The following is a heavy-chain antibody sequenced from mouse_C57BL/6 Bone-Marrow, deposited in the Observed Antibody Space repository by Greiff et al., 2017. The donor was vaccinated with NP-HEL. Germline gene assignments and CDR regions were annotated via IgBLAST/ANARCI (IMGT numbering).Heavy chain of an antibody. V-gene: IGHV1-64*01. CDR1: GYTFTSYW. CDR3: ARPLYYSNQYYFDY. J-gene: IGHJ2*01. D-gene: IGHD2-5*01. Sequence: VQLQQSGAELVKPGASVKLSCKASGYTFTSYWMHWVKQRPGQGLEWIGMIHPNSGSTNYNEKFKSKATLTVDKSSSTAYMQLSSLTSEDSAVYYCARPLYYSNQYYFDYWGQGTTLTVSS. CDR2: IHPNSGST.